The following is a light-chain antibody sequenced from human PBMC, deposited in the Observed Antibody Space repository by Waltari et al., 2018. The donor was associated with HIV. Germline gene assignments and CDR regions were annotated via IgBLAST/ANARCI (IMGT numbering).Light chain of an antibody. CDR2: GAS. V-gene: IGKV3-15*01. J-gene: IGKJ4*01. Sequence: EIVMTQSPATLSVSPGERATLSCRASKRVSSTLAWYQQKRGQAPRRLIYGASTRATCIPARVSGSRSGTEFTLTISSLQSEDFAVYYCQQNNNWPLTFGGGTKVEIK. CDR3: QQNNNWPLT. CDR1: KRVSST.